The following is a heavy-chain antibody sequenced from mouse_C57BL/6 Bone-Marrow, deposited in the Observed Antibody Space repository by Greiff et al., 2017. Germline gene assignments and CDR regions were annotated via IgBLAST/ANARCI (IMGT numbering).Heavy chain of an antibody. Sequence: KLQASGPGLVKPSQSLSLTCSVTGYSITSGYYWNWIRQFPGNKLEWMGYISYDGSNKYNTSLKNRISNTCDTSKNQFLLKLNSVTTEETPTYYCARDGSSPYWYFDVWCTCTTVTVSS. D-gene: IGHD1-1*01. CDR1: GYSITSGYY. CDR3: ARDGSSPYWYFDV. V-gene: IGHV3-6*01. CDR2: ISYDGSN. J-gene: IGHJ1*03.